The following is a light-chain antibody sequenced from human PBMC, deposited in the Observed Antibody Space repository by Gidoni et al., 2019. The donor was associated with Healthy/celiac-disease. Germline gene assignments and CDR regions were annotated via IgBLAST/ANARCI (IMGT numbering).Light chain of an antibody. J-gene: IGKJ1*01. CDR1: QSISSY. CDR3: QQSHSAPWT. Sequence: IQMTQSPSSLSASVGDRVTITCRASQSISSYLNWYQQKPGRVPNLLIYAASSLQSGVPSRFSGSGSGPEFTLTISSLQPEDFATYYCQQSHSAPWTFGQGTKVEIK. CDR2: AAS. V-gene: IGKV1-39*01.